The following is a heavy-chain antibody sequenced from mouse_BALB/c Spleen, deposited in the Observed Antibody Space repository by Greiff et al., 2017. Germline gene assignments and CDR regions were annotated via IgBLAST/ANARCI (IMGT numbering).Heavy chain of an antibody. CDR2: ISNGGGST. J-gene: IGHJ3*01. CDR1: GFTFSSYT. Sequence: EVQGVESGGGLVQPGGSLKLSCAASGFTFSSYTMSWVRQTPEKRLEWVAYISNGGGSTYYPDTVKGRFTISRDNAKNTLYLQMSSLKSEDTAMYYCARVNGSSSWFAYWGQGTLVTVSA. CDR3: ARVNGSSSWFAY. V-gene: IGHV5-12-2*01. D-gene: IGHD1-1*01.